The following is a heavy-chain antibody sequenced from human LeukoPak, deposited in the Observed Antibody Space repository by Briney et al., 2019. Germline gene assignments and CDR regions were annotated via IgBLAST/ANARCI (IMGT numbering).Heavy chain of an antibody. Sequence: VGSLRLSCAASGFTFSSYGMHWVRQAPGKGLEWVAVISYDGSNKYYADSVKGRFTISRDNSKNTLYLQMNSLRAEDTAVYYCAKDSWGEQQLNPHFDYWGQGTLVTVSS. V-gene: IGHV3-30*18. CDR1: GFTFSSYG. J-gene: IGHJ4*02. CDR3: AKDSWGEQQLNPHFDY. D-gene: IGHD6-13*01. CDR2: ISYDGSNK.